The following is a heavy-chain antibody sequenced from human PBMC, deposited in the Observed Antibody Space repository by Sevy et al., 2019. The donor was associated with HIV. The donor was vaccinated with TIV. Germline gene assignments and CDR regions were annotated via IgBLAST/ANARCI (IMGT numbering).Heavy chain of an antibody. CDR2: IRYSGET. D-gene: IGHD6-19*01. CDR1: GASISSSGYY. Sequence: SETLSLTCTVSGASISSSGYYWGLIRQPPGKGLEWIAGIRYSGETFYNPSLKSRVTISADTSKNQFSLQPSSVTAADTAIYFCAGPILTYNSGWSYYDYWGQGTVVTVSS. V-gene: IGHV4-39*01. CDR3: AGPILTYNSGWSYYDY. J-gene: IGHJ4*02.